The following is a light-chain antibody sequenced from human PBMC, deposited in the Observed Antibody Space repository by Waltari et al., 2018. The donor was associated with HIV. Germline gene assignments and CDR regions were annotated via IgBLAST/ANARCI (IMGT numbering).Light chain of an antibody. CDR1: QSVRNDY. Sequence: EIVLTQSPGTLSLSPGVRATLSCRASQSVRNDYLAWYQHKPGQSPRLLIYGASSRATGVPDRFSGSGSGTDFTLTVSRLEPEDVAVYYCQQYYSTPRTFGQGTKLEIK. CDR3: QQYYSTPRT. CDR2: GAS. V-gene: IGKV3-20*01. J-gene: IGKJ2*02.